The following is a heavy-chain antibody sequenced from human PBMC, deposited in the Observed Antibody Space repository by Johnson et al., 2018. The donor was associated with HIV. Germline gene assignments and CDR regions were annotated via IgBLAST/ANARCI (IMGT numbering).Heavy chain of an antibody. CDR3: ARGVYSSSIEDAFDI. CDR2: IWYDGSDK. J-gene: IGHJ3*02. CDR1: GFTFSSYG. V-gene: IGHV3-30*19. Sequence: QVQLVESGGGLVQPGRSLRLSCAASGFTFSSYGMHWVRQAPGKGLEWVAVIWYDGSDKYYADFVKGRFTISRDNSKNTLYLQMNSLRAEDTAGYYCARGVYSSSIEDAFDIWGQGTMVTVSS. D-gene: IGHD6-6*01.